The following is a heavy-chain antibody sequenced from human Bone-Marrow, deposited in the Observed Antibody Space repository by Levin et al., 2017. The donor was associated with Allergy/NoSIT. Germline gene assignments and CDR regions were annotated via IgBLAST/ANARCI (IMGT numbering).Heavy chain of an antibody. J-gene: IGHJ6*03. CDR2: INHSGDT. D-gene: IGHD3-10*01. V-gene: IGHV4-34*01. Sequence: KTSETLSLTCGVYGGSFSGYSWTWIRQPPGKGLQWIAEINHSGDTRYNPSLKSRVIISLDASKNQFSLRLSPVTAADMAVYYCARGVYHRGSGSYINYYYYYMDVWGKGTTVIVSS. CDR1: GGSFSGYS. CDR3: ARGVYHRGSGSYINYYYYYMDV.